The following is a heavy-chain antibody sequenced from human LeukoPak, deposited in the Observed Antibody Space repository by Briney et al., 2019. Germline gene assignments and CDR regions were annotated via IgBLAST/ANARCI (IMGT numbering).Heavy chain of an antibody. CDR1: GYTFTAYY. CDR2: FNPNSGGT. J-gene: IGHJ3*02. V-gene: IGHV1-2*02. D-gene: IGHD6-6*01. CDR3: ARLIEYRTSSRVFDI. Sequence: ASVKVSCKASGYTFTAYYIHWVRQAPGQGLEWMGWFNPNSGGTNYAQEFQGRVTMTTDTSTNTAYMELGSLRPDDTAVYYCARLIEYRTSSRVFDIWGQGTMVTVSS.